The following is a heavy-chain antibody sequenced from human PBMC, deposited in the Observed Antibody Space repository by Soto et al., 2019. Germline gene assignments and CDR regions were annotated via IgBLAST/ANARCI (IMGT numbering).Heavy chain of an antibody. J-gene: IGHJ4*02. V-gene: IGHV3-23*01. CDR3: AKNLGLLWLGGGDY. CDR1: GFTFSSYA. CDR2: ISGSGGST. Sequence: EVQLLESGGGLVQPGGSLRLSCAASGFTFSSYAMSWVRQAPGKGLEWVSAISGSGGSTYYADSVKGRFTISRDSPKNSLYLQMNTLRAEDTPVYYWAKNLGLLWLGGGDYWGQGTLVTVSS. D-gene: IGHD3-10*01.